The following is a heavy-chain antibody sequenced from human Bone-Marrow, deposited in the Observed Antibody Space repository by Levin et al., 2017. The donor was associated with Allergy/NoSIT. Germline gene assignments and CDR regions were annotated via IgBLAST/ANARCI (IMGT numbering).Heavy chain of an antibody. CDR1: GGTFSSYA. Sequence: PKASVKVSCKASGGTFSSYAISWVRQAPGQGLEWMGGIIPIFGTANYTQKFQGRVTITADESTSTAYMELSSLRSEDTAVYYCARESGVVVITNYYYGMDVWGQGTTVTVSS. CDR3: ARESGVVVITNYYYGMDV. V-gene: IGHV1-69*13. CDR2: IIPIFGTA. D-gene: IGHD3-22*01. J-gene: IGHJ6*02.